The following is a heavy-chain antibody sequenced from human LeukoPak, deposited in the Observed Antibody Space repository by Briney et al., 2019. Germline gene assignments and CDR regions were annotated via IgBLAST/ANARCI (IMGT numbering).Heavy chain of an antibody. CDR1: GFTFSSYA. CDR2: FYHGGNT. Sequence: PGGSLRLSCVVSGFTFSSYAMSWVRQAPGKGLEWIGSFYHGGNTYYNPSLKSRVTISEDMSQFSLKLNSVTAADTAVYFCARGGYGSSWVNAHAFDIWGQGTMVTVSS. CDR3: ARGGYGSSWVNAHAFDI. J-gene: IGHJ3*02. D-gene: IGHD6-19*01. V-gene: IGHV4-38-2*01.